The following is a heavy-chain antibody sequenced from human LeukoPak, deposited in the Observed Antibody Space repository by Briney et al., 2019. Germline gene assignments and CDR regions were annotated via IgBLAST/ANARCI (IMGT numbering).Heavy chain of an antibody. CDR2: IYSDGST. Sequence: SETLSLTCTVSGGSIANYFWSWIRQPPGKGLEWIGYIYSDGSTNYNPSLKSRVTISVDTSKNQFSLKLSSVTAADTAVYYCARGPRKDIVVVPAALHFDYWGQGTLVTVSS. CDR3: ARGPRKDIVVVPAALHFDY. D-gene: IGHD2-2*01. J-gene: IGHJ4*02. CDR1: GGSIANYF. V-gene: IGHV4-59*01.